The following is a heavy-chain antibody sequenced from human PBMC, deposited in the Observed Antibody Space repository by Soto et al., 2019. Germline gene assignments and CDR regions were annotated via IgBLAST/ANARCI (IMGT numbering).Heavy chain of an antibody. V-gene: IGHV3-23*01. CDR1: GFTFSSNA. Sequence: EVQLLESGGDLVQPGGSLRLSCAASGFTFSSNAMTWVRRAPGKGLEWVSVITNTGGDTLYADSVKGRFTMSRDNSKNILDLQMKSLRAEDTAIYYCARASGESYPGSRVFDSWGQGTRVTVSS. D-gene: IGHD3-10*01. J-gene: IGHJ4*02. CDR2: ITNTGGDT. CDR3: ARASGESYPGSRVFDS.